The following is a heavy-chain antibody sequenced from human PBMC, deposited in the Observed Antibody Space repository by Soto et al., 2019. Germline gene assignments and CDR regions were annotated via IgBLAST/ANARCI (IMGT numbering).Heavy chain of an antibody. Sequence: QVQLQESGPGLVKTSETLSLTCTVSGGSISSYYWSWIRQPPGKGLEWIGYIYYSGSTNYNPSLKSRVTISVDTSKNQFSLKLSSVTAADTAVYYCARDDYFDYWGQGTLVTVSS. V-gene: IGHV4-59*01. CDR3: ARDDYFDY. CDR2: IYYSGST. CDR1: GGSISSYY. J-gene: IGHJ4*02.